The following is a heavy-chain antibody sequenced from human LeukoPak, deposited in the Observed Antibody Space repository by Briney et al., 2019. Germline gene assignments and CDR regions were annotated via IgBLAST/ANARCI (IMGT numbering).Heavy chain of an antibody. V-gene: IGHV4-39*01. J-gene: IGHJ4*02. CDR2: IYYSGST. D-gene: IGHD1-26*01. CDR3: ARTILGVSGFDC. Sequence: SETLSLTCTVSGGSISSNSYYWGWIRQSPGKGLEWIGSIYYSGSTHYNPSLKSRVTISVDTSKNQFSLKLSSVTAADTAVYYCARTILGVSGFDCWGQGTLVTVSS. CDR1: GGSISSNSYY.